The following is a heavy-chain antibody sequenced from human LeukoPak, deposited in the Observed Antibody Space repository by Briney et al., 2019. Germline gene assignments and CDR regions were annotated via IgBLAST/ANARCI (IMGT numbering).Heavy chain of an antibody. D-gene: IGHD7-27*01. CDR1: GGSISSYY. CDR3: ARVLGVGYYYYMDV. J-gene: IGHJ6*03. V-gene: IGHV4-59*01. CDR2: IYYSGST. Sequence: SETLSLTCTVSGGSISSYYWSWLRQPPGKGLEWIGYIYYSGSTNYNPSLTSRVTISVDTSKNQFSLKLSSVTAADTAVYYCARVLGVGYYYYMDVWGKGTTVTVSS.